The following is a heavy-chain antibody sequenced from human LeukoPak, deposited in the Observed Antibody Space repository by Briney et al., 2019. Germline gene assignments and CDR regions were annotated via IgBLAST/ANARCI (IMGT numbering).Heavy chain of an antibody. Sequence: GSLRLSCAASGFTFRTYWMSWVRQVLGKGLEWVANINQDGSEKNYVDSVKGRFTISRDNIKNSLYLQMNSLRAEDTAVYYCATDLYYWGQGTLVTVSS. CDR1: GFTFRTYW. D-gene: IGHD2-15*01. CDR3: ATDLYY. V-gene: IGHV3-7*04. J-gene: IGHJ4*02. CDR2: INQDGSEK.